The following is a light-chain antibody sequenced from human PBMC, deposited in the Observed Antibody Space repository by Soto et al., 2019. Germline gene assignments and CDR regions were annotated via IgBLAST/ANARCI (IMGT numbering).Light chain of an antibody. J-gene: IGKJ5*01. CDR3: QQRHMWPIT. CDR1: QSFRGL. V-gene: IGKV3-11*01. CDR2: DAY. Sequence: EVVLTQSPVTLSLSPGERATLSCRASQSFRGLLAWYQQKPGQAPRLLIYDAYNRATGIPPRFSGSGSGTDLTLTISSLEHEDSAVYYCQQRHMWPITFGQGTRLEIK.